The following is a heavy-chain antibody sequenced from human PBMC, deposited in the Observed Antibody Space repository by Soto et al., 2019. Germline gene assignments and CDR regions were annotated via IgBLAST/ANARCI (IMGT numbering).Heavy chain of an antibody. CDR3: AKATSGWEYYFEY. J-gene: IGHJ4*02. CDR1: GFTFSSYA. CDR2: ISGSGGST. D-gene: IGHD6-19*01. Sequence: EVQLLESGGGLVQPGGSLRLSCAASGFTFSSYAMSWVRQAPGKGLEWVSGISGSGGSTYYADSVKGLFTISRDNSRDTLYLQMNSLRAEDTAVYYCAKATSGWEYYFEYWGQGDLVTVSS. V-gene: IGHV3-23*01.